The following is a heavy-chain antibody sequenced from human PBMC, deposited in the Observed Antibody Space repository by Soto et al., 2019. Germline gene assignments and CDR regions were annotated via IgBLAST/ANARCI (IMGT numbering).Heavy chain of an antibody. CDR1: GFSFSSFW. CDR3: ARDFGEVGSTAAFDI. D-gene: IGHD1-26*01. CDR2: IHNDGSRT. V-gene: IGHV3-74*01. Sequence: PGESLKISCKGSGFSFSSFWMHWARQAPGKGLVWVAHIHNDGSRTSYADSVKGRFTISRDNAKNTLYLQMNSLRAEDTAMYYCARDFGEVGSTAAFDIWGQGTMVTVSS. J-gene: IGHJ3*02.